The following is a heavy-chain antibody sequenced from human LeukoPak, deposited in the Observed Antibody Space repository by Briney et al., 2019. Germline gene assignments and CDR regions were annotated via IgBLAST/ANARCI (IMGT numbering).Heavy chain of an antibody. J-gene: IGHJ6*02. CDR3: ARLGFYDILTEYGMDI. V-gene: IGHV5-51*01. CDR1: GYSFTSYW. Sequence: GESLKISCKGSGYSFTSYWIGWVRQMPGKGLEWMGIIYPGDSDTRYSPSFQGQVTISADKSISTAYPQWSSLKASDTAMYYCARLGFYDILTEYGMDIWGQGTTVTVSS. D-gene: IGHD3-9*01. CDR2: IYPGDSDT.